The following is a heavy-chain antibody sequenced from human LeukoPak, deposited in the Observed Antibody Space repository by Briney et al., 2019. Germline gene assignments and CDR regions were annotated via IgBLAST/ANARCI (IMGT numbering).Heavy chain of an antibody. CDR3: ASLPSNTVTHDY. Sequence: PSETLSLTCAVSGFSLSSSYYWGWIRPPPGKGLEWIGTIYHSGSTHYNPSLKSRVTLSVDTSKNQFSLKLRSVTAADTAVYYCASLPSNTVTHDYWGQGTLVTVSS. D-gene: IGHD4-11*01. CDR2: IYHSGST. J-gene: IGHJ4*02. CDR1: GFSLSSSYY. V-gene: IGHV4-38-2*01.